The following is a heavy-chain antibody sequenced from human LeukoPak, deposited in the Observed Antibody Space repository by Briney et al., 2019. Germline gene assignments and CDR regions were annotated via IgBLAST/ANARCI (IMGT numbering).Heavy chain of an antibody. CDR1: GLTFSNYA. V-gene: IGHV3-23*01. D-gene: IGHD3-10*01. J-gene: IGHJ4*02. CDR3: AKDHYYGSGSYPIYYFDY. CDR2: ISGSGGST. Sequence: HPGGSLRLSCAASGLTFSNYAMSWVRQAPGKGLEWVSAISGSGGSTYYADSVKGRFTISRDNSKNTLYLQMNSLRAEDTAVYYCAKDHYYGSGSYPIYYFDYWGQGTLVTVSS.